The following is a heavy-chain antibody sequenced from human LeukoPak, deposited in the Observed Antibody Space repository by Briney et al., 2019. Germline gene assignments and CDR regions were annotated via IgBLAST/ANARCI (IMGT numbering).Heavy chain of an antibody. CDR3: ARDQGIVVVVAELNLDFQH. CDR2: IRYDGSNK. J-gene: IGHJ1*01. D-gene: IGHD2-15*01. CDR1: GFTFSSYG. Sequence: GGSLRLSCAASGFTFSSYGMHWVRQAPGKGLEWVAFIRYDGSNKYYANSVKGRFTISRDNSKNTLYLQMNSLRAEDTAVYYCARDQGIVVVVAELNLDFQHWGQGTLVTVSS. V-gene: IGHV3-30*02.